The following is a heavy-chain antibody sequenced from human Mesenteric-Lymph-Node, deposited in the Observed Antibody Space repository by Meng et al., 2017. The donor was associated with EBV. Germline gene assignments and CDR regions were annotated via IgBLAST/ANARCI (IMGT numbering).Heavy chain of an antibody. D-gene: IGHD6-13*01. CDR2: ISSSSNYI. Sequence: EVQLVESGGGLVKPGGSLRLSCAASGMFSRSYTMTWVRQAPGKGLEWVSSISSSSNYIHYADSMKGRFTISRDTAKSSLYLQMNSLRAEDTAVYYCARHYASTWFEADPTTAKVPIDYWGQGILVTVSS. CDR1: GMFSRSYT. J-gene: IGHJ4*02. V-gene: IGHV3-21*06. CDR3: ARHYASTWFEADPTTAKVPIDY.